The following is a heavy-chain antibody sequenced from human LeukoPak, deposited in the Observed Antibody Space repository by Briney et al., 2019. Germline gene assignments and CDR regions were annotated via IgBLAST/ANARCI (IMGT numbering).Heavy chain of an antibody. CDR3: AKEAEYSTSGYLEY. J-gene: IGHJ4*02. CDR2: ISGNGGRT. Sequence: GGSLRLSCAASGFTFSTYAMSWVRQAPGKGLEWVSAISGNGGRTYYADSAKGRFTISRDNSKSTLYLQMNSLRAADTAVYYCAKEAEYSTSGYLEYWGQGSLVTVSS. D-gene: IGHD6-6*01. CDR1: GFTFSTYA. V-gene: IGHV3-23*01.